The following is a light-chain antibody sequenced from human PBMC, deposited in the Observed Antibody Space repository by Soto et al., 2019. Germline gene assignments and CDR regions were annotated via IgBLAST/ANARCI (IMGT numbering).Light chain of an antibody. CDR3: PVRYSTSIT. CDR2: AAS. V-gene: IGKV1-39*01. J-gene: IGKJ5*01. Sequence: DNQITQTPATLSASAGDRVTITGRASQRVSRWLAGYQQKPGKAPKILIYAASSLQRGVPSWFSGSGSGTDFPLTISILQPEVFASYYCPVRYSTSITFGQGTRLEIK. CDR1: QRVSRW.